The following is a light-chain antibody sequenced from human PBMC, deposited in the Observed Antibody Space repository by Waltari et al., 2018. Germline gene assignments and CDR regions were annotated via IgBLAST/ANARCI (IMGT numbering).Light chain of an antibody. V-gene: IGKV3-20*01. J-gene: IGKJ2*03. CDR3: LQYGTSPPYS. CDR2: GAS. CDR1: QSISSSY. Sequence: IVLTQSPGTLSLSPGERATLSCRASQSISSSYLAWYQQKPGQAPRLLISGASSRATGIPDRFSGSGSGTDFTLTISRLEPEDFTVYYCLQYGTSPPYSFGQGTKLEIK.